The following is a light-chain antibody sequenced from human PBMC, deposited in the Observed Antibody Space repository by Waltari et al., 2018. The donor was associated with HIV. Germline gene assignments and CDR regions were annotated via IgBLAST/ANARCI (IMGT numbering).Light chain of an antibody. Sequence: SFELTQSPSVSVSPGQSATITCSGEDLGNKYPSWYQQKSGQSPLLVIYQDSRRPSRIPERFSGSNSGNTATLTISGTQPLDEADYYCQTWDSNTVLFGTGTKVTVL. CDR3: QTWDSNTVL. V-gene: IGLV3-1*01. CDR2: QDS. CDR1: DLGNKY. J-gene: IGLJ1*01.